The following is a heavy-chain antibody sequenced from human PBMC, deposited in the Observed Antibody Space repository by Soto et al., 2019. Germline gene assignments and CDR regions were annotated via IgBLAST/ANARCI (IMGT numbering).Heavy chain of an antibody. D-gene: IGHD4-17*01. Sequence: GGPLRLSCAASGFTFRTYAMSWVRQAPGKGLEWVSAISGSGGSTYYADPVKGRFTIPRDNSKNTLYLQMNSLRAEDTALYYCAKDMTTVTTTGFIDYWGQGTLVTVSS. J-gene: IGHJ4*02. V-gene: IGHV3-23*01. CDR3: AKDMTTVTTTGFIDY. CDR1: GFTFRTYA. CDR2: ISGSGGST.